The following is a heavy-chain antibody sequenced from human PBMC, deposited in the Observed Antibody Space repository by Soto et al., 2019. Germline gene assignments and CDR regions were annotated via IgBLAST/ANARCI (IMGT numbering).Heavy chain of an antibody. CDR1: GFTVSSNY. J-gene: IGHJ6*02. D-gene: IGHD1-26*01. Sequence: PGGSLRLSCAASGFTVSSNYMSWGRQAPGKGLEWVSVIYSGGSTYYADSVKGRFTISRDNSKNTLYLQMNSLRAEDTAVYYCARDRRELLFGYYYYYGMDVWGQGTTVTVSS. CDR3: ARDRRELLFGYYYYYGMDV. V-gene: IGHV3-53*01. CDR2: IYSGGST.